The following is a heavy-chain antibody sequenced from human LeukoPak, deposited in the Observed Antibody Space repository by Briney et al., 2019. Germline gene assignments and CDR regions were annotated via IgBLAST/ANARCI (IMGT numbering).Heavy chain of an antibody. CDR1: GGSFSGYY. D-gene: IGHD3-9*01. V-gene: IGHV4-34*01. CDR2: INHSGST. Sequence: SETLSLTCAVYGGSFSGYYWSWIRQPPGKGLEWIGEINHSGSTNYNPSLKSRVTISVDTSKNQFSLKLSSVTAADTAVYSCARDFDGDHDQDAFDIWGQGTLVTVSS. J-gene: IGHJ3*02. CDR3: ARDFDGDHDQDAFDI.